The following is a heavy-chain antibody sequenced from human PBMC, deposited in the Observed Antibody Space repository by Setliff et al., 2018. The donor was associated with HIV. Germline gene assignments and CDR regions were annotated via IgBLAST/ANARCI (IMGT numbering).Heavy chain of an antibody. CDR2: IYHSGGT. Sequence: PSETLSLTCTVSGGSISSYYWSWIRQPPGKGLEWIGYIYHSGGTNYNPSLRGRVTISLAKSKNQFSLNLTSVTAADTAVYYCARAPITIFGVVTHPFDYWGQGTLVTVSS. CDR1: GGSISSYY. J-gene: IGHJ4*02. CDR3: ARAPITIFGVVTHPFDY. V-gene: IGHV4-59*12. D-gene: IGHD3-3*01.